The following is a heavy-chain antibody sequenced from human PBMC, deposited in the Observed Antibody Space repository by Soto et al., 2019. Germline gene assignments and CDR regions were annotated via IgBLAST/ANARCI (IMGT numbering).Heavy chain of an antibody. CDR3: VRLIGNSWLDS. V-gene: IGHV3-7*01. Sequence: GGSLRLSCAASGFTFSSYWMIWVRQAPGKGLEWVANIKQDGNEKYYVDSVKGRFTISRDNANNQLSLQLNSVTPDDTAVYYCVRLIGNSWLDSWGQGTLVTVSS. D-gene: IGHD3-16*01. CDR1: GFTFSSYW. J-gene: IGHJ5*01. CDR2: IKQDGNEK.